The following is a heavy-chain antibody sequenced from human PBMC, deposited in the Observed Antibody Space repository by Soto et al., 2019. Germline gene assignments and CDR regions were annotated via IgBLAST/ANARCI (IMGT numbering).Heavy chain of an antibody. CDR2: IYNSGST. J-gene: IGHJ4*02. Sequence: QLQLQESGSGLVKPSQTLSLTCAVSGGSIRSGGYSWSWIRQPPGKGLEWIGYIYNSGSTYYNPSLKVLVTLSVDRSKNQFSLKLRSVTAADTAEYYCAAGGGLPRYYWGQGTLVTVSS. D-gene: IGHD1-26*01. V-gene: IGHV4-30-2*01. CDR1: GGSIRSGGYS. CDR3: AAGGGLPRYY.